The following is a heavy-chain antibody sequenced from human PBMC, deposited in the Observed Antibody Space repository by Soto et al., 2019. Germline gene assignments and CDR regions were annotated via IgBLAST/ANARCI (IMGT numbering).Heavy chain of an antibody. V-gene: IGHV3-49*03. J-gene: IGHJ6*02. D-gene: IGHD4-17*01. CDR3: TRDPDYGDYFTGYYYGMDV. CDR2: IRSKAYGGTT. CDR1: GFTFGDYA. Sequence: PGGSLRLSCTASGFTFGDYAMSWFRQAPGKGLEWVGFIRSKAYGGTTDYAASVKGRFTISRDDSKYIAYLQMNSLKTEDTAVYYCTRDPDYGDYFTGYYYGMDVWGQGTTVTVSS.